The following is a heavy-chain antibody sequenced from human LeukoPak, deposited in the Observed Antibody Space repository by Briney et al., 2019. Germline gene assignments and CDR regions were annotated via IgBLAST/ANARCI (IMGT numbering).Heavy chain of an antibody. D-gene: IGHD3-10*01. CDR1: GGTFSSYA. J-gene: IGHJ4*02. Sequence: SVKVSCKASGGTFSSYAISWVRQAPGQGLEWMGGIIPIFGTANYAQKFQGRVTITADESTSTAYMELSSLRSEDTAVYYCARSLGITMVRGAYPAGYWGQGTLVTVSS. CDR2: IIPIFGTA. CDR3: ARSLGITMVRGAYPAGY. V-gene: IGHV1-69*13.